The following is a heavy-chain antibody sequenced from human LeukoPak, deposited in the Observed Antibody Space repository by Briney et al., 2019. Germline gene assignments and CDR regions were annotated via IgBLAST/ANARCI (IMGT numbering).Heavy chain of an antibody. CDR3: ATDNKGYYLEPFDY. Sequence: ASVKVSCKVSGYTLTALSMHWVRQAPGKGLEWMGGFDPEDGETIYAQQFQGRVTMTEDTSTDTAYMELSSLRSEDTAVYYCATDNKGYYLEPFDYWGQGTLVTVSS. CDR2: FDPEDGET. J-gene: IGHJ4*02. D-gene: IGHD3-10*01. CDR1: GYTLTALS. V-gene: IGHV1-24*01.